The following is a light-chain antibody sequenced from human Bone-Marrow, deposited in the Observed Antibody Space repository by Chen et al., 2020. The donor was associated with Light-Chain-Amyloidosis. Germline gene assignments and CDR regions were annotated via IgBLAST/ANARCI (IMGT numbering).Light chain of an antibody. Sequence: DIKMTQSPSTLSASVGDKVTITCRASQSISSWLAWYQQKPGKAPKVLIYKASILESGVPSRFSDSESVTEVTLTITRLQPNDVETYHCQNYDSCSSNTFGQGTKLGI. V-gene: IGKV1-5*03. CDR3: QNYDSCSSNT. J-gene: IGKJ2*01. CDR2: KAS. CDR1: QSISSW.